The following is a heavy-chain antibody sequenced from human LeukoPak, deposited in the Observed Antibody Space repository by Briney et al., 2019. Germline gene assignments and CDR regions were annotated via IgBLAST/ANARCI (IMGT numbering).Heavy chain of an antibody. J-gene: IGHJ3*02. CDR2: ISDSDNSM. CDR1: GFTLRSYS. D-gene: IGHD3-9*01. V-gene: IGHV3-21*01. Sequence: GGSLRLSCAASGFTLRSYSMNWVRQAPGKGLEWVSSISDSDNSMYYANSVKGRFTISRDNAKNSLYLQMNSLRAEDTAVYYCARIRLYYDILTGYSPGAFDIWGQGTMVTVSS. CDR3: ARIRLYYDILTGYSPGAFDI.